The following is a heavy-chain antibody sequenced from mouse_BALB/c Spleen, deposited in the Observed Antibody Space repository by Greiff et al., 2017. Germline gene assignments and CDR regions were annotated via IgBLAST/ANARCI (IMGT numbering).Heavy chain of an antibody. V-gene: IGHV8-12*01. CDR3: ARRIYYGNSYAMDY. D-gene: IGHD2-1*01. J-gene: IGHJ4*01. CDR2: IYWDDDK. Sequence: QVTLKESGPGILQPSQTLSLTCSFSGFSLSTSGMGVSWIRQPSGKGLEWLAHIYWDDDKRHNPSLKSRLTISKDTSRNQVFLKITSVDTADTATYYCARRIYYGNSYAMDYWGQGTSVTVSS. CDR1: GFSLSTSGMG.